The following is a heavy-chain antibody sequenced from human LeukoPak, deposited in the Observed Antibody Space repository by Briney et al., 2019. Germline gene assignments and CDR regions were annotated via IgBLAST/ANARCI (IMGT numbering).Heavy chain of an antibody. V-gene: IGHV4-31*03. D-gene: IGHD6-19*01. CDR3: ARGGGSMAVAGQPQPWKYYFDY. Sequence: SETLSLTCTVSGGSISSGGYYWSWIRQHPGKGLEWIGYIYYSGSTYYNPSLRSRVTISVDTSKNQFSLKLSSVTAADTAVYYCARGGGSMAVAGQPQPWKYYFDYWGQGTLVTVSP. J-gene: IGHJ4*02. CDR2: IYYSGST. CDR1: GGSISSGGYY.